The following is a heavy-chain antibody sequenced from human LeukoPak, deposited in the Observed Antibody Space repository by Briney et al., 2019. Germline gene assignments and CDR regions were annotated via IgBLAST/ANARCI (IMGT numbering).Heavy chain of an antibody. CDR2: ISSSGSTI. Sequence: PGGSLRLSCAASGFTFSSYWMTWVRQAPGKGLEWVSYISSSGSTIYYADSVKGRFTISRDNAKNSLYLQMNSLRAEDTAVYYCARVPRPYYYYMDVWGKGTTVTISS. J-gene: IGHJ6*03. V-gene: IGHV3-48*04. CDR3: ARVPRPYYYYMDV. CDR1: GFTFSSYW.